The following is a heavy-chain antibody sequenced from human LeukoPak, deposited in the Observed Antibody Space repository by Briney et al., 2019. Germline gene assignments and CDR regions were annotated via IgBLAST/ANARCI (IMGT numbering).Heavy chain of an antibody. CDR3: ARVRTASTTYGMDV. Sequence: GGSLRLSYAASGFTFSSYWMGWVRQAPGKRLEWVANIKPDESEKYYFYSVRGRFTVSRDSAKNSLYLQMSSLTADDTAVYYCARVRTASTTYGMDVWGQGTTVTVSS. D-gene: IGHD1/OR15-1a*01. CDR2: IKPDESEK. CDR1: GFTFSSYW. J-gene: IGHJ6*02. V-gene: IGHV3-7*01.